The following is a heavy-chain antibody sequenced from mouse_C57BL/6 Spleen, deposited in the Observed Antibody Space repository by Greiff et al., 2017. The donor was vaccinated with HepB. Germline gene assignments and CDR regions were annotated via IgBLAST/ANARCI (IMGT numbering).Heavy chain of an antibody. V-gene: IGHV5-9-1*02. Sequence: EVQGVESGEGLVKPGGSLKLSCAASGFTFSSYAMSWVRQTPEKRLEWVAYISSGGDYIYYADTVKGRFTISRDNARNTLYLQMSSLKSEDTAMYYCTRERFYYDYDVGASWFAYWGQGTLVTVSA. CDR1: GFTFSSYA. CDR3: TRERFYYDYDVGASWFAY. D-gene: IGHD2-4*01. CDR2: ISSGGDYI. J-gene: IGHJ3*01.